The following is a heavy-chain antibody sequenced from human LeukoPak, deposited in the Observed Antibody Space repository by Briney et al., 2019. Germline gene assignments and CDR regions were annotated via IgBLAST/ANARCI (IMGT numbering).Heavy chain of an antibody. J-gene: IGHJ4*02. D-gene: IGHD3-3*01. CDR3: ARDSDTIFGVRPLDY. CDR2: ISAYNGNT. V-gene: IGHV1-18*01. CDR1: GYTFTSYG. Sequence: ASVKVSCKASGYTFTSYGISWVRQAPGQGFEWMGWISAYNGNTNYAQKFQGRVTMTTDTSTSTAYMELRSLRSDDTAVYYCARDSDTIFGVRPLDYWGQGTLVTVSS.